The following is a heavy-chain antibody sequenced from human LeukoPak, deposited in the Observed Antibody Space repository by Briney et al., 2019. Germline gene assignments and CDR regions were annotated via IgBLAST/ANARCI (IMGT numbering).Heavy chain of an antibody. D-gene: IGHD3-10*01. CDR3: ARSPFGAFLYDY. CDR2: IYTSGST. J-gene: IGHJ4*02. CDR1: GGSISRGSYY. V-gene: IGHV4-61*02. Sequence: SETLSLTCTVSGGSISRGSYYWSWIRQPAGKGLEWIGRIYTSGSTNYNPSLKSRVTISVDTSKNQFSLKLSSVTAADTAVYYCARSPFGAFLYDYWGQGTLVTVSS.